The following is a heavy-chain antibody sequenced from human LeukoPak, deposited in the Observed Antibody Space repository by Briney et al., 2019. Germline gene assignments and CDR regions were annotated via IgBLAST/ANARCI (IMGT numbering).Heavy chain of an antibody. CDR2: INAGNGNT. D-gene: IGHD3-10*01. CDR3: ARDKRLLWFGELREVWFDP. J-gene: IGHJ5*02. Sequence: GESLKISCKASGYTFTSYAMHWVRQAPGQRLEWMGWINAGNGNTKYSQKLQGRVTITRDTSASTAYMELSSLRSEDTAVYYCARDKRLLWFGELREVWFDPWGQGTLVTVSS. CDR1: GYTFTSYA. V-gene: IGHV1-3*01.